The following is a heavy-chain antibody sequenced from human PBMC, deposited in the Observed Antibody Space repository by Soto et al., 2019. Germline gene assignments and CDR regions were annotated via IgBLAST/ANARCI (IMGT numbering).Heavy chain of an antibody. CDR2: IKHRGST. V-gene: IGHV4-34*01. D-gene: IGHD6-13*01. Sequence: QVQLQQWGAGLLKPSETLSLTCAVYGGSFSGYYWSWIRQPPGKGLEWIGEIKHRGSTNYNPSLKSRVTISVDTSKNQFSLKLSSVTDADTAVYYCARLYGSRGPFDYWGQGTLVTVSS. J-gene: IGHJ4*02. CDR3: ARLYGSRGPFDY. CDR1: GGSFSGYY.